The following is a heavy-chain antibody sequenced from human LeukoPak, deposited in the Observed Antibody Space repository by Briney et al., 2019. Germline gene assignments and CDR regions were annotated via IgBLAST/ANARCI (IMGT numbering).Heavy chain of an antibody. Sequence: PGRSLRLSCAASGFTFSSYAMHWVRQAPGKGLEWVAVISYDGSNKYYADSVKGRFTISRDNSKNTLYLQMNSLRAEDTAVCYCARVPAAMGKGYWGQGTLVTVSS. D-gene: IGHD2-2*01. V-gene: IGHV3-30*04. CDR3: ARVPAAMGKGY. CDR1: GFTFSSYA. J-gene: IGHJ4*02. CDR2: ISYDGSNK.